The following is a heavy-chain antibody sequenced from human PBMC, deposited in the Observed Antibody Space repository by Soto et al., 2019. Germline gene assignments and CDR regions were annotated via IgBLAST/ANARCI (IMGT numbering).Heavy chain of an antibody. Sequence: PGGSLRLSCAASGFTFSSYDMHWARQASGKGLEWVAVISSDGSNEHYADSVKGRFTISRDNSRSTLYLQVNSLRTDDSAVYYCAKGRGHSPGKGYYGMAVWGQGTTVTVSS. CDR3: AKGRGHSPGKGYYGMAV. J-gene: IGHJ6*02. V-gene: IGHV3-30*18. D-gene: IGHD5-18*01. CDR2: ISSDGSNE. CDR1: GFTFSSYD.